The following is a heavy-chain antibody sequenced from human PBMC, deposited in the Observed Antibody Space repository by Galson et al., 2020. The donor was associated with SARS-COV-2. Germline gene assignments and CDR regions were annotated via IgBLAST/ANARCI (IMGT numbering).Heavy chain of an antibody. Sequence: SETLSLTCAVYGGSFSGYYWSWIRQPPGKGLEWIGEINHSGSTNYNPSLKSRVTISVDTSKNQFSLKLSSVTAADTAVYYCARGGVVVPAAIPTRNFDYWGQGTLVTVSS. D-gene: IGHD2-2*01. CDR1: GGSFSGYY. J-gene: IGHJ4*02. CDR3: ARGGVVVPAAIPTRNFDY. V-gene: IGHV4-34*01. CDR2: INHSGST.